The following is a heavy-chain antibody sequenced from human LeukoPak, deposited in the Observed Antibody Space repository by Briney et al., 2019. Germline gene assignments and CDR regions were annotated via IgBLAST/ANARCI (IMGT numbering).Heavy chain of an antibody. CDR3: ARDSSGSYDLDY. Sequence: SVKVSCKASGGTFSSYAISWVRQAPGQGLEWMGGIIPIFGTANYAQKFQGRVTITAAESTSTAYRELSSLRSEDTAVYYCARDSSGSYDLDYWGQGTLVTVSS. D-gene: IGHD1-26*01. CDR2: IIPIFGTA. J-gene: IGHJ4*02. V-gene: IGHV1-69*01. CDR1: GGTFSSYA.